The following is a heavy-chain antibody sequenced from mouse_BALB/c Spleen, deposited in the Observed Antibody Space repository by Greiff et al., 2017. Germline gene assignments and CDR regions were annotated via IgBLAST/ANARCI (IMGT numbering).Heavy chain of an antibody. J-gene: IGHJ2*01. CDR3: ARGSRIYYDYYEY. CDR2: IDPSDSET. Sequence: QVQLQQPGAELVMPGASVKISCKVSGYSFTSYWMHWVKQRPGQGLEWIGMIDPSDSETRLNQKFKDKATLTVDKSSSIAYMQLSSPTSEDSAVYYCARGSRIYYDYYEYWGQGTTLTVSS. V-gene: IGHV1-69*01. CDR1: GYSFTSYW. D-gene: IGHD2-3*01.